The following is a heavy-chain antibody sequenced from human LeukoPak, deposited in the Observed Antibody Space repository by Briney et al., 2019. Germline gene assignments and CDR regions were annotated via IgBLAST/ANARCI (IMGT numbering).Heavy chain of an antibody. D-gene: IGHD3-10*01. V-gene: IGHV4-4*07. Sequence: PSETLSLTCTVSGGSISSYYWSWIRQPAGKGLEWIGRIYTSGSTNYNPSLKSRVTMSVDTSKNQFSLKLSSVTAADTAVYYCARGEVRGVIYWLDPWGQGTLVTVSS. CDR1: GGSISSYY. CDR3: ARGEVRGVIYWLDP. CDR2: IYTSGST. J-gene: IGHJ5*02.